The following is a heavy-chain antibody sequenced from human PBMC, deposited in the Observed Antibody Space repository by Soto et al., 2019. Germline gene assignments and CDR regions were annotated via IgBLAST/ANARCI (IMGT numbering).Heavy chain of an antibody. CDR2: ITSSSSYI. V-gene: IGHV3-21*01. CDR3: GRGGSDSPMAPGY. J-gene: IGHJ4*02. D-gene: IGHD5-18*01. Sequence: GGSLRLSCAASGFTFSLYSMIWVRQAPGKGLEWVASITSSSSYIYYEDSLKGRFTISRDNAKNTLYLQMNSLRAEDTAVFYCGRGGSDSPMAPGYWGQGTLVTVSS. CDR1: GFTFSLYS.